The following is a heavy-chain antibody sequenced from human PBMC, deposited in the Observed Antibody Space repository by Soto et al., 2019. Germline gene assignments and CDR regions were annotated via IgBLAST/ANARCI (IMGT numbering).Heavy chain of an antibody. CDR2: IHPRDPDT. V-gene: IGHV5-51*01. CDR1: GYTFTNYW. CDR3: ARLYTSGWPFDY. D-gene: IGHD6-19*01. Sequence: GESLKISCKGSGYTFTNYWIAWVRLMPGKGLEWMGLIHPRDPDTRDSPSFQGQVTMSADKSIDTVYLHLSSLKASDSAMYYCARLYTSGWPFDYWGQGTPVTVSS. J-gene: IGHJ4*02.